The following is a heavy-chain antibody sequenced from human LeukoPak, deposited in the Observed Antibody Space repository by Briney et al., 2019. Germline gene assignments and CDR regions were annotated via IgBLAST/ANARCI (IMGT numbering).Heavy chain of an antibody. CDR2: IRSKAYGGTT. CDR3: TRDKAYSSSWYPGLLY. V-gene: IGHV3-49*04. J-gene: IGHJ4*02. CDR1: GFTFGDYA. Sequence: GRSLRLSCTASGFTFGDYAMSWVRQAPGKGLEWVGFIRSKAYGGTTEYAASVKGRFTISRDDSKSIAYLQMNSLKTEDTAVYYCTRDKAYSSSWYPGLLYWGQGTLVTVSS. D-gene: IGHD6-13*01.